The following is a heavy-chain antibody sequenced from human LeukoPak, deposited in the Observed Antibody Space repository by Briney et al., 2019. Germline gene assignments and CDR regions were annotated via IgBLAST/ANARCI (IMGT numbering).Heavy chain of an antibody. CDR1: GFTFDDYA. V-gene: IGHV3-9*01. J-gene: IGHJ4*01. Sequence: PGGSLRLSCAASGFTFDDYAMHWVRQAPGKGLEWVSGISWNSGSIGYADSVKGRFTISRDNAKKTLYLQMNSLRAEDTAMYYCARDTRGESDYWGHGTLVTVSS. CDR3: ARDTRGESDY. D-gene: IGHD3-10*01. CDR2: ISWNSGSI.